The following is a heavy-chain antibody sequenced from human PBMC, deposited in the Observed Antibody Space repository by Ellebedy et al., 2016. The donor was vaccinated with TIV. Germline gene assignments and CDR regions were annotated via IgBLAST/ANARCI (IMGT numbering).Heavy chain of an antibody. CDR2: IIPILGIA. J-gene: IGHJ6*02. V-gene: IGHV1-69*04. Sequence: AASVKVSCKASGGTFSSYAISWVRQAPGQGLEWMGRIIPILGIANYAQKFQGRVTITADKSTSIAYMELRSLRSDDTAVYYGASGSMVRGVIDYYYGMDVWGQGTTVTVSS. CDR3: ASGSMVRGVIDYYYGMDV. CDR1: GGTFSSYA. D-gene: IGHD3-10*01.